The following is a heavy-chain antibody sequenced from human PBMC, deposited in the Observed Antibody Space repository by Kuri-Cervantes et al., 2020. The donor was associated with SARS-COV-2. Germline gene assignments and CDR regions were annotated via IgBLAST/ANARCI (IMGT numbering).Heavy chain of an antibody. D-gene: IGHD1-1*01. Sequence: SETLSLTCTVSGGSISSYYRSWIRQPPGKGLEWIGYIYYSGSTNYNPSLKSRVTISVDTSKNQFSLKLSSVTAADTAVYYCARLLDIGGGDYWGQGTLVTVSS. CDR1: GGSISSYY. CDR2: IYYSGST. J-gene: IGHJ4*02. V-gene: IGHV4-59*08. CDR3: ARLLDIGGGDY.